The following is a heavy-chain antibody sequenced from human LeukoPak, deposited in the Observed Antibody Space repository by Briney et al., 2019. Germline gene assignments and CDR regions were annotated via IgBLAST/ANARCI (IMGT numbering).Heavy chain of an antibody. CDR1: GYTFIDYY. CDR3: ARGDSSSWSGPLNSYYYMDG. V-gene: IGHV1-2*02. CDR2: INPNSGGT. D-gene: IGHD6-13*01. Sequence: ASVTVSCKASGYTFIDYYMHWVRQAPGQGREWMGWINPNSGGTNYPQKFQGRVTMTRDSSISTAYMELSRMRSDDTAVYYCARGDSSSWSGPLNSYYYMDGWGKGTTVTVSS. J-gene: IGHJ6*03.